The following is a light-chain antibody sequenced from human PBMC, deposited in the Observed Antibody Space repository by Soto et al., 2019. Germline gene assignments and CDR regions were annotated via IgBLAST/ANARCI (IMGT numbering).Light chain of an antibody. J-gene: IGLJ1*01. CDR2: DVS. CDR3: SSYTSSTPYV. V-gene: IGLV2-14*01. Sequence: QSALTQPASVSGSPGQSITISCTGTSSDVGGYNYVSWYQQHSGKAPKLMIYDVSNRPSGVSNRFSGSKSGNTASLTISGLQAEDEADYYCSSYTSSTPYVFGTGTKVTVL. CDR1: SSDVGGYNY.